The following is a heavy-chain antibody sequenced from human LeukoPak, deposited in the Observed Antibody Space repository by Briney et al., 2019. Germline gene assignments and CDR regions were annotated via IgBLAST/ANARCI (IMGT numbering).Heavy chain of an antibody. V-gene: IGHV3-30*18. D-gene: IGHD4-23*01. CDR1: GFTFSSFA. J-gene: IGHJ4*02. CDR2: LSYDGTNK. Sequence: PGGSLRLPCAASGFTFSSFAMHWVRQAPGKGLEWVAVLSYDGTNKYYADSVKGRFTISRDNSKNTLYLQMNSLRAEDTATYYCAKEIDYGGNSFDYWGQGTLVTVSS. CDR3: AKEIDYGGNSFDY.